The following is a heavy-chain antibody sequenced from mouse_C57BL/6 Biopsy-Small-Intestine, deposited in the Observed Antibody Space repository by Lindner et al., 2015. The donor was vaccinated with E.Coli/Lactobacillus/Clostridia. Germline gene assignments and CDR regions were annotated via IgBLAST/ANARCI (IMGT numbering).Heavy chain of an antibody. CDR1: GYTFTNFG. D-gene: IGHD2-13*01. CDR3: ARDYGDFSYHFDF. Sequence: SVKVSCKASGYTFTNFGISWVRQAPGQGLEWMGWISAYNGNTHYAQNLQGRVTVTTDTSTSTAYMELRSLRLDDTAVYYCARDYGDFSYHFDFWGQGTLVTVSS. J-gene: IGHJ3*01. V-gene: IGHV1-79*01. CDR2: ISAYNGNT.